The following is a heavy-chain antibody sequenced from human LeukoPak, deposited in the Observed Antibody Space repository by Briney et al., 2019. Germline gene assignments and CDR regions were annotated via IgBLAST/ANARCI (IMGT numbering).Heavy chain of an antibody. CDR3: ARTMDTAMVPYYYMDV. D-gene: IGHD5-18*01. J-gene: IGHJ6*03. CDR2: IYYSGST. CDR1: GGSISSYY. V-gene: IGHV4-59*01. Sequence: SETLSLTCTVSGGSISSYYWSWIRQPPGKGLEWIGYIYYSGSTNYNPSLKSRVTISVDTSKNQFSLKLSSVTAADTAVYYCARTMDTAMVPYYYMDVWGKGTTVTVSS.